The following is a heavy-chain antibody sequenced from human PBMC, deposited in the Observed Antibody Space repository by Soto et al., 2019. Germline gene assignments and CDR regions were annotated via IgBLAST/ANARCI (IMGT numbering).Heavy chain of an antibody. CDR1: GGTFNTYA. D-gene: IGHD3-22*01. CDR3: ARGGSGYTWFNEF. V-gene: IGHV1-69*01. Sequence: QLQLVQSGAEVKERGSSVKISCKTSGGTFNTYALTWVRQAPGQGLEWIGGIIPMFGIKNVAQRFQGRVTITADESTNTAYMELSSLRSEDTAIYYCARGGSGYTWFNEFWGQGTLVTVSS. CDR2: IIPMFGIK. J-gene: IGHJ4*02.